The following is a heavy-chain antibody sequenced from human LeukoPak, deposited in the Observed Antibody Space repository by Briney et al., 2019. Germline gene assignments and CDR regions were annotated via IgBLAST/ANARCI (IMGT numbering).Heavy chain of an antibody. CDR3: ASVWSRDYFDY. D-gene: IGHD3-10*01. Sequence: PSETLSLTCAVSGYSISSGYYWGWIRQPPGKGLEWIGSIYRSGSTYYNPSLKSRVTISVETSKNQFSPKLSSVTAADTAVYYCASVWSRDYFDYWGQGTLVTVSS. J-gene: IGHJ4*02. CDR2: IYRSGST. CDR1: GYSISSGYY. V-gene: IGHV4-38-2*01.